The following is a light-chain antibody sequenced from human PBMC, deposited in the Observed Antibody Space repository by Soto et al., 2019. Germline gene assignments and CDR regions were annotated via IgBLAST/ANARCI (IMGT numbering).Light chain of an antibody. V-gene: IGLV1-44*01. J-gene: IGLJ3*02. Sequence: QSVLTQPPSASATPGQRVTISCSGSSSNIGGNTVNWYQQVPGTAPKLLIYSNDQRPSGVPDRFSGSKSGTSASLAISGRQSEDEADYYCAAWDDSLNGWVFGGGTKVTV. CDR2: SND. CDR1: SSNIGGNT. CDR3: AAWDDSLNGWV.